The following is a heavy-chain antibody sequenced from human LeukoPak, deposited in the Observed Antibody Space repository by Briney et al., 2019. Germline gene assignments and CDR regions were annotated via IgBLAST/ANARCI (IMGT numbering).Heavy chain of an antibody. CDR1: GGSISSYY. CDR3: ARGGYSSGWYGVWFDP. CDR2: IYYSGST. J-gene: IGHJ5*02. V-gene: IGHV4-59*12. D-gene: IGHD6-19*01. Sequence: SETLSLTCTVSGGSISSYYWSWIRQPPGKGLEWIGYIYYSGSTNYNPSLKSRVTISVDTSKNQFSLKLSPVTAADTAVYYCARGGYSSGWYGVWFDPWGQGTLVTVSS.